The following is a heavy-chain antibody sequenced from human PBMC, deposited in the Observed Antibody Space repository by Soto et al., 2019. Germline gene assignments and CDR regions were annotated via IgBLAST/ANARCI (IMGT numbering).Heavy chain of an antibody. CDR3: TRHRGDGYSYGRNKFDY. Sequence: GSLRLSRAASGVTFSGSAMHWVRQASGKGLEWVGRIRSKANSYATAYAASVKGRFTISRDDSKNTAYLQMNSLKTEDTAVYYCTRHRGDGYSYGRNKFDYRGQGTLVTVSS. V-gene: IGHV3-73*01. CDR1: GVTFSGSA. D-gene: IGHD5-18*01. CDR2: IRSKANSYAT. J-gene: IGHJ4*02.